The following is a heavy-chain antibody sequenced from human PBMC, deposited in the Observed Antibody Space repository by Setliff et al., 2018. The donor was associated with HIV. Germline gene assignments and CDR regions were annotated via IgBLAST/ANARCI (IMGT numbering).Heavy chain of an antibody. D-gene: IGHD2-15*01. J-gene: IGHJ4*02. CDR2: ISSSGTT. V-gene: IGHV4-4*09. CDR1: DDSFSNYD. Sequence: PSETLSLTCVVSDDSFSNYDWTWIRQPPGKALEWIGYISSSGTTNYNPSLRSRVTISIETSNTRFSLWLRSVTAADTATYFCARLGRAIDDGGSSLRLDFWGQGMLVTAPQ. CDR3: ARLGRAIDDGGSSLRLDF.